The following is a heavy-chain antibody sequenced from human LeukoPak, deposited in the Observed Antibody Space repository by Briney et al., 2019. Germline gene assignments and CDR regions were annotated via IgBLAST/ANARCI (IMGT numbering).Heavy chain of an antibody. J-gene: IGHJ4*02. Sequence: PGGSLRLSCVASGFTFSSYSMNWVRQAAGKGLEWVSYISSSSDIYYADSVKGRFTISRDNAKNSLYLQMNSLRDEDTAVYYCTSWDDWGQGTLVTVSS. CDR2: ISSSSDI. CDR1: GFTFSSYS. V-gene: IGHV3-48*02. CDR3: TSWDD.